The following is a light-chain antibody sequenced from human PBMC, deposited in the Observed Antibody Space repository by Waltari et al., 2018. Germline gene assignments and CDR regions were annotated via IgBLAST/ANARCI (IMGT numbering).Light chain of an antibody. CDR3: QQANSLPPGYT. CDR1: QGVGRW. Sequence: DIQMTQSPSSVSASVGDIVTITCRASQGVGRWLAWYQQKPGKAPRLLIYAASKLESGVPARFSGSGSGTDFTLTISSLQPEDFATYYCQQANSLPPGYTFGQGTKVEIK. CDR2: AAS. J-gene: IGKJ2*01. V-gene: IGKV1-12*01.